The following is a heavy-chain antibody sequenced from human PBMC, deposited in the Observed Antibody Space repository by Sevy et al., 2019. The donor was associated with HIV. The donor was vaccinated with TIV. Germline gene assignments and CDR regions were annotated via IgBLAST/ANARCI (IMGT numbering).Heavy chain of an antibody. CDR2: ISSNGGST. V-gene: IGHV3-64D*06. CDR1: GFTFSSYS. CDR3: VKARLRLGELSLYYFDY. Sequence: GGSLRLSCAASGFTFSSYSMNWVRQAPGKGLEYVSAISSNGGSTYYADSVKGRFTISRDNSKNTLYLQLSSLRAEDTAVYYCVKARLRLGELSLYYFDYWGQGTLVTVSS. D-gene: IGHD3-16*02. J-gene: IGHJ4*02.